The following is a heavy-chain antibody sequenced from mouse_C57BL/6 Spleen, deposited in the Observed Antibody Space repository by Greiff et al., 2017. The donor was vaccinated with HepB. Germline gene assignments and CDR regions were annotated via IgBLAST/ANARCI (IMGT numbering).Heavy chain of an antibody. CDR2: IDPEDGDT. J-gene: IGHJ3*01. V-gene: IGHV14-1*01. CDR1: GFNIKDYN. CDR3: TTGAAQAPFAY. Sequence: VQLQQSGAELVRPGASVKLSCTASGFNIKDYNMHWVKQRPEQGLEWIGRIDPEDGDTEYAPKFQGKATMTADTSSNTAYLQLSSLTSEDTAVYYCTTGAAQAPFAYWGQGTLVTVSA. D-gene: IGHD3-2*02.